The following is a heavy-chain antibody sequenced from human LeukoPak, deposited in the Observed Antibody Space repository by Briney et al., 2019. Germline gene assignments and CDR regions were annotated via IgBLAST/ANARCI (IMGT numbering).Heavy chain of an antibody. CDR2: VYNSGDT. J-gene: IGHJ6*02. Sequence: SETLSLTCTVSGGSTSSDYWSWIRQSPGKGLEWVGYVYNSGDTGKNPSLKSRVTISVDTSKNQFSLKLSSVTAADTAVYYCAREGYSSSWYYYYGMDVWGQGTTVTVSS. D-gene: IGHD6-13*01. CDR3: AREGYSSSWYYYYGMDV. V-gene: IGHV4-59*01. CDR1: GGSTSSDY.